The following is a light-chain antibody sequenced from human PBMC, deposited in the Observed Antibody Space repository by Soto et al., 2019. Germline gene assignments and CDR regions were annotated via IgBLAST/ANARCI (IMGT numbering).Light chain of an antibody. CDR2: ATS. CDR3: QQSYSTPPGT. V-gene: IGKV1-39*01. J-gene: IGKJ1*01. CDR1: QSISTY. Sequence: DIQRTQSPSSLSACVRDRVTITCRASQSISTYLIWYQQKPGKAPKLLIYATSSLQSGVPSRFSGSGSGTDFTLTISSLQPEDFATYYCQQSYSTPPGTFGQGTNVDIK.